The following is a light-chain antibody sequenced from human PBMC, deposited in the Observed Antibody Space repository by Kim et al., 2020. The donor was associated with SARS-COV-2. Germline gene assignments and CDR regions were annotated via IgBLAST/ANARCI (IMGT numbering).Light chain of an antibody. CDR2: GAS. CDR1: QSVSSSY. V-gene: IGKV3D-7*01. Sequence: PGERVTLSCRASQSVSSSYLTLYQQKPGQAPRLLIYGASTRATGIPARFSGSGSGTDLTLTISSLQPEDFAVYYCQQDYNLPMYTLGQGTKLEI. J-gene: IGKJ2*01. CDR3: QQDYNLPMYT.